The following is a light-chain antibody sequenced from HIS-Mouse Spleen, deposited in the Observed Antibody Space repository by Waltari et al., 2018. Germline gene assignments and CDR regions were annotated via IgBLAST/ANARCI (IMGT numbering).Light chain of an antibody. Sequence: EIVLTQSPATLSLSPGERATIPCRASQSVSSYLAWYQQKPGQAPRLLIYDASNRATGIPARFSGSGSGTDFTLTISSLEPEDFAVYYCQQRSNWPPYTFGQGTKLEIK. CDR3: QQRSNWPPYT. CDR1: QSVSSY. V-gene: IGKV3-11*01. J-gene: IGKJ2*01. CDR2: DAS.